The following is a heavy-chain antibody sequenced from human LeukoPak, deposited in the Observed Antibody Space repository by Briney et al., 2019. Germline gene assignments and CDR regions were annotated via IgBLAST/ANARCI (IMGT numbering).Heavy chain of an antibody. V-gene: IGHV1-24*01. CDR1: GYTLTELS. CDR2: FDPEDGET. CDR3: ATRPHIVATIDMAYFDY. D-gene: IGHD5-12*01. J-gene: IGHJ4*02. Sequence: ASVKVSCKVSGYTLTELSMQWVRQAPGKGREWMGGFDPEDGETIYAQKFQGRVTMTEDTSTDTAYMELSSLRSEDTAVYYCATRPHIVATIDMAYFDYWGQGTLVTVSS.